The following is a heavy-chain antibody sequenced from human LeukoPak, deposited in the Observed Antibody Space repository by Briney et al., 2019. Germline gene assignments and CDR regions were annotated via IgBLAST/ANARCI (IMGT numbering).Heavy chain of an antibody. CDR3: ARVVVVTANDAFDI. D-gene: IGHD2-21*02. V-gene: IGHV1-2*02. CDR2: INPNSGGT. Sequence: ASVKVSCKASGYTFTGYYMHWVRQAPGQGLEWMGWINPNSGGTNYAQKFQGRVTMTRDTSISTAYMELSRLRSDDPGVYYCARVVVVTANDAFDIWGQGTMVTVSS. J-gene: IGHJ3*02. CDR1: GYTFTGYY.